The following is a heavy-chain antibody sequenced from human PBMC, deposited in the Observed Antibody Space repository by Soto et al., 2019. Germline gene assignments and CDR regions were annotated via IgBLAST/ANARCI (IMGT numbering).Heavy chain of an antibody. J-gene: IGHJ4*01. CDR2: INPNSGGT. Sequence: ASVKVSCKASGYTFTGYYMHWVRQAPGQGLEWMGWINPNSGGTNYAQKFQGWVTMTRDTSISTAYMELSRLRSDDTAVYYCARAHCGGDCYSGVDYWGLGTLVTVSS. CDR3: ARAHCGGDCYSGVDY. D-gene: IGHD2-21*02. V-gene: IGHV1-2*04. CDR1: GYTFTGYY.